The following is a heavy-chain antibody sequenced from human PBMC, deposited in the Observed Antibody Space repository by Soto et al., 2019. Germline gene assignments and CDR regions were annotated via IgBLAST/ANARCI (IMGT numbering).Heavy chain of an antibody. V-gene: IGHV1-2*04. CDR3: ARDPGYCISTSCYSWFDP. CDR2: INPNSGGT. Sequence: ASVKVSCKASGYTFTGYYMHWVRQAPGQGLEWMGWINPNSGGTNYAQTFQGWVTMTRDTSISTVYMELSSLRSEDTAVYYCARDPGYCISTSCYSWFDPWGQGTLVTVSS. J-gene: IGHJ5*02. D-gene: IGHD2-2*02. CDR1: GYTFTGYY.